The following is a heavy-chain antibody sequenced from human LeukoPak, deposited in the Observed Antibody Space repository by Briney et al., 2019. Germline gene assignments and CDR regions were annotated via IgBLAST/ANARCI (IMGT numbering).Heavy chain of an antibody. J-gene: IGHJ4*02. CDR2: IRYDGSNK. D-gene: IGHD6-6*01. Sequence: GGSLRLSCAASGLTFSNYGMHWVRQAPGKGLEWVAFIRYDGSNKYYADSVKGRFTISRDNSKNTLYLQMNSLRGEDTGVYYCAKGPAARPDYWGQGTLVTVSS. V-gene: IGHV3-30*02. CDR1: GLTFSNYG. CDR3: AKGPAARPDY.